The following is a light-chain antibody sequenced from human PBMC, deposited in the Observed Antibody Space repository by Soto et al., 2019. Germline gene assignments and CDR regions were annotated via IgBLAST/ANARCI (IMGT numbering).Light chain of an antibody. V-gene: IGKV3-20*01. CDR2: DVS. CDR3: QQYGSSPT. Sequence: ETVLTQSPGTLSLSPGERATLSCRSSQSVSSNYLAWYQQKPGQAPRRLIYDVSSRATGIPDRFSGSGSGTDFTLTISRLEPEDFAMYYCQQYGSSPTFGQGTKVEIK. CDR1: QSVSSNY. J-gene: IGKJ1*01.